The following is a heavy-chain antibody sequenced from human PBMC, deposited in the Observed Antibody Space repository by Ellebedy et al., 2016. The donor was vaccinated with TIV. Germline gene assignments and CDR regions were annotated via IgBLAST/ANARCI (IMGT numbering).Heavy chain of an antibody. V-gene: IGHV3-33*01. D-gene: IGHD5-12*01. CDR2: IWNDGIIK. Sequence: GESMKISCAASGFTFSTYGMHWVRQAPGKGLEWVAVIWNDGIIKYYEDSVKGRFTISRDNSKNTLYLQMNSLRSEDTAVYYCARDDDYADNAFDMWGQGTMVTVSS. J-gene: IGHJ3*02. CDR3: ARDDDYADNAFDM. CDR1: GFTFSTYG.